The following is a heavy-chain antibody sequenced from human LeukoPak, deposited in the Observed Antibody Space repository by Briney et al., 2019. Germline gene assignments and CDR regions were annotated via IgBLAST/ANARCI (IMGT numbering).Heavy chain of an antibody. Sequence: GGSLRLSCAASGFTYSNYAMNWVRQAPGKGLEWVSSISGSGGNTHYADSVKGRFTISRDNSKNTLDLQMNSLRAEDTAVYYCVRYDYQVVRGFDYWGQGSLVTVSS. CDR2: ISGSGGNT. D-gene: IGHD4-11*01. CDR3: VRYDYQVVRGFDY. J-gene: IGHJ4*02. V-gene: IGHV3-23*01. CDR1: GFTYSNYA.